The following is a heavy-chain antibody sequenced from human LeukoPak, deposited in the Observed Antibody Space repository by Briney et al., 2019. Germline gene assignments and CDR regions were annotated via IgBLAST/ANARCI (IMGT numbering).Heavy chain of an antibody. V-gene: IGHV3-33*06. J-gene: IGHJ4*02. CDR2: IWYDGSNE. CDR1: GFIFSSYG. CDR3: TKDRNWRDFDY. Sequence: PGRSLRLSCAASGFIFSSYGMHWVRQAPGKGLEWVAVIWYDGSNEYYADSVKGRFSISRDNSRNTLYLQMNSLRAEDTAIYYCTKDRNWRDFDYWGQGTLVTVSS. D-gene: IGHD1-1*01.